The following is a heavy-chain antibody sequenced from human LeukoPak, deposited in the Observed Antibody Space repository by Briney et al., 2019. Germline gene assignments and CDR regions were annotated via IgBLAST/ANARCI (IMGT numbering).Heavy chain of an antibody. CDR3: ARHRRGITMVRGVILSGHFDY. V-gene: IGHV5-51*01. CDR2: IYPGDSDT. D-gene: IGHD3-10*01. Sequence: GESLKISCKGSGYSFTSYWVGWVRQMPGKGLEWMGIIYPGDSDTRYSPSFQGQVTISADKSISTAYLQWSSLKASDTAMYYCARHRRGITMVRGVILSGHFDYWGQGTLVTVSS. J-gene: IGHJ4*02. CDR1: GYSFTSYW.